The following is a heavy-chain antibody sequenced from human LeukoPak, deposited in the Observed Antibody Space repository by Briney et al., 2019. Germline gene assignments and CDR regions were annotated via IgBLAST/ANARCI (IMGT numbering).Heavy chain of an antibody. D-gene: IGHD3-22*01. CDR2: IQDGSDK. J-gene: IGHJ4*02. V-gene: IGHV3-7*01. CDR3: AIDENSSGLSH. CDR1: GFTFSSYC. Sequence: GGSLGLLCVASGFTFSSYCVSWVGQAPGKGLEWVANIQDGSDKYYVDSVKGRFTISRDNAKNSLYLQMNSLRAEDTAVYYCAIDENSSGLSHWGRGHMTIVSS.